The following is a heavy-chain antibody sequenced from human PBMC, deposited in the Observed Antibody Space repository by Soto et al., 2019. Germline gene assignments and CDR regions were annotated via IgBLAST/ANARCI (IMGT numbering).Heavy chain of an antibody. J-gene: IGHJ6*02. CDR1: GFTFPSSA. CDR2: IVVGSGNT. CDR3: AAPRPGDGYNLGYYYYYGMDV. D-gene: IGHD5-12*01. Sequence: SVKVSFKASGFTFPSSAVQWVRQARGQRLEWIGWIVVGSGNTNYAQKFQERVTITRDMSTSTAYMELSSLRSEDTAVYYCAAPRPGDGYNLGYYYYYGMDVWGQGTTVTVSS. V-gene: IGHV1-58*01.